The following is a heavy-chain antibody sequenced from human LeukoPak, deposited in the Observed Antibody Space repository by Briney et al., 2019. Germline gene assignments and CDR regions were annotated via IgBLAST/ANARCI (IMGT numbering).Heavy chain of an antibody. CDR2: IYYSGST. CDR1: GGSISSGDYY. CDR3: AREMNVVVPAAIGNDAFDI. Sequence: SSETLSLTCTVSGGSISSGDYYWSWIRQPPGKGLEWIGYIYYSGSTYYNPSLKSRVTISVDTSKNQFSLKLSSVTAADTAVYYCAREMNVVVPAAIGNDAFDIWGQGTMATVSS. J-gene: IGHJ3*02. V-gene: IGHV4-30-4*08. D-gene: IGHD2-2*01.